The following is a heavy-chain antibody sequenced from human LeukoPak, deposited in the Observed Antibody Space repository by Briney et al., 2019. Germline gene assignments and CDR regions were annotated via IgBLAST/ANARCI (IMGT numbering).Heavy chain of an antibody. CDR2: IYYSGST. CDR3: ARASVWFGDEGERPFDY. J-gene: IGHJ4*02. Sequence: PSQTLSLTCTVSGGSVSSGGHYWSWIRQHPGKGLEWIGYIYYSGSTYYNPSLKSRVTISVDTSKNQFSLKLSSVTAADTAVYYCARASVWFGDEGERPFDYWGQGTLVTVSS. V-gene: IGHV4-31*03. CDR1: GGSVSSGGHY. D-gene: IGHD3-10*01.